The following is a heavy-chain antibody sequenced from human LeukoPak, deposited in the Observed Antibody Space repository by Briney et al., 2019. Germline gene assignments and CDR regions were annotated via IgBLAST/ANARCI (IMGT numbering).Heavy chain of an antibody. J-gene: IGHJ6*02. CDR2: VSDNGGST. D-gene: IGHD3-10*01. V-gene: IGHV3-23*01. Sequence: GGSLRLSCAASGFTFSTYAISWVRQAPGKGLEWVSAVSDNGGSTYYANSVKGRFTISGDNSKNTLYLQMNSLRAEDTALYYCAKDVTMVRGVTPYHYGMDVWGQGTTVIVSS. CDR1: GFTFSTYA. CDR3: AKDVTMVRGVTPYHYGMDV.